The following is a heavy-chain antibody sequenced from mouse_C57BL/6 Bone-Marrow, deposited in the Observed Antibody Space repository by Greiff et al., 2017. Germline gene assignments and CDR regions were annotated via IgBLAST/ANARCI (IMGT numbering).Heavy chain of an antibody. Sequence: VKVVESGPELVKPGASVKISCKASGYAFSSSWMNWVKQRPGKGLEWIGRIYPGDGDTNYNGKFKGKATLTADKSSSTAYMQLSSLTSEDSAVYFCAVYDGDFDYWGQGTTLTVSS. CDR1: GYAFSSSW. V-gene: IGHV1-82*01. CDR2: IYPGDGDT. D-gene: IGHD2-12*01. J-gene: IGHJ2*01. CDR3: AVYDGDFDY.